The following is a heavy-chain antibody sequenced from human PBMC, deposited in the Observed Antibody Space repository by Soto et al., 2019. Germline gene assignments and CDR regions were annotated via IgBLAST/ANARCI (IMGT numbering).Heavy chain of an antibody. CDR2: IIPIFGTA. CDR1: GGTFSSYA. Sequence: QVQLVQSGAEVKKPGSSVKVSCKASGGTFSSYAISWVRQAPGQGLEWMGGIIPIFGTANYAQKFQGRVTITADESTSTAYMELSSRRSEDTAVYYCARVELNCSGGSCYSTYYYGMDVWGQGTTVTVSS. D-gene: IGHD2-15*01. J-gene: IGHJ6*02. CDR3: ARVELNCSGGSCYSTYYYGMDV. V-gene: IGHV1-69*01.